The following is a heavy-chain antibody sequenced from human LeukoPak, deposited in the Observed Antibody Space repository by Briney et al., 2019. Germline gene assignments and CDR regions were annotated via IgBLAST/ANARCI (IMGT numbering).Heavy chain of an antibody. D-gene: IGHD6-13*01. CDR3: ATYDQKLAFDN. Sequence: SESLSLTCIVSGGSMSSYYWSWIRPPAGKGREWIGRMYTDGSTNYNPFLNSRVTMSVDTSKKHFSLRLNSVTAADTAVYYCATYDQKLAFDNWGQGTLVTVSS. J-gene: IGHJ4*02. CDR1: GGSMSSYY. CDR2: MYTDGST. V-gene: IGHV4-4*07.